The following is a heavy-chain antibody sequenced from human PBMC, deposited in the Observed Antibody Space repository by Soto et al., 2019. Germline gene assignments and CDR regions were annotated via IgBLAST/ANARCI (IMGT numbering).Heavy chain of an antibody. CDR1: GGSFSGYY. J-gene: IGHJ4*02. CDR2: INHSGST. CDR3: ASANGDLDY. D-gene: IGHD4-17*01. V-gene: IGHV4-34*01. Sequence: SETLSLTCAVYGGSFSGYYWSWIRQPPGKGLEWIGEINHSGSTNYNPSLKSRVTISVDTSKNQFSLKLSSVTAADTAVYYCASANGDLDYWGQGTLVTVYS.